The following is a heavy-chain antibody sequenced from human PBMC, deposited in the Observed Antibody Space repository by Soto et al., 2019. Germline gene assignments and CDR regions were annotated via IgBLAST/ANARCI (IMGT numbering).Heavy chain of an antibody. CDR2: IYYSGST. J-gene: IGHJ4*02. V-gene: IGHV4-31*03. Sequence: TLSLTCTVSGGSISSGGYYWSWIRQHPGKGLEWIGYIYYSGSTYYNPSLKSRVTISVDTSKNQFSLKLSSVTAADTAVYYCARDGDFKGHFDYWGQGTLVTVSS. D-gene: IGHD3-3*01. CDR3: ARDGDFKGHFDY. CDR1: GGSISSGGYY.